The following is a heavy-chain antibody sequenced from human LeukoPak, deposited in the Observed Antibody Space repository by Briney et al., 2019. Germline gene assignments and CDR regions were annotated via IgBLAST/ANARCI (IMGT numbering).Heavy chain of an antibody. CDR3: ARDYYGSGPESQYYYYGMDV. Sequence: GGSLRLSCAASGFTVSSNYMSWVRQAPGKGLEWVSVIYSGGSTYYADSVKGRFTISRHNSKNTLYLQMNSLRAEDTAVYYCARDYYGSGPESQYYYYGMDVWGQGTTVTVSS. D-gene: IGHD3-10*01. CDR2: IYSGGST. CDR1: GFTVSSNY. V-gene: IGHV3-53*04. J-gene: IGHJ6*02.